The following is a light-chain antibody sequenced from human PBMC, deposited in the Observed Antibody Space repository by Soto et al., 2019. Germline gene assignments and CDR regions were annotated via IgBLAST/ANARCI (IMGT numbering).Light chain of an antibody. Sequence: QSVLTQPPAVSGAPGQKVTISCSGSSSNIGNNYVSWYQQFPGTAPKLLIYDNNKRPSGIPDRFSVSKSGTSATLGITGLQTGDEADYYCGTWDSSLSAVVFGGGTKVTVL. CDR3: GTWDSSLSAVV. CDR1: SSNIGNNY. J-gene: IGLJ2*01. V-gene: IGLV1-51*01. CDR2: DNN.